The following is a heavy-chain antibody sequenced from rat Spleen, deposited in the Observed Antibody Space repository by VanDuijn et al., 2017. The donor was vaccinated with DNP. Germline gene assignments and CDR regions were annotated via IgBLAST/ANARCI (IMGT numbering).Heavy chain of an antibody. D-gene: IGHD1-4*01. CDR1: GFTFSDYN. CDR3: TRDLNHGYNYAFDY. CDR2: ISYDGTVT. Sequence: EVQLVESGGGLVQPGRSLKLSCEASGFTFSDYNMAWVRQAPKKGLEWVATISYDGTVTYYRDSVKGRFTISRDNAKSTLYLQMSSLRSEDTATYYCTRDLNHGYNYAFDYWGQGVMVTVSS. J-gene: IGHJ2*01. V-gene: IGHV5-7*01.